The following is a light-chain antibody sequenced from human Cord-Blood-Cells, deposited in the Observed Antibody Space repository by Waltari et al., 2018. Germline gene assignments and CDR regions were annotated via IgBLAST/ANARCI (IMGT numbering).Light chain of an antibody. J-gene: IGKJ1*01. CDR2: GAS. Sequence: EIVMTQSPATLSVSPGERDTLYCRASQGVSSNLAWYQRKPGQAPRRLSYGASTRAPGSAARFRGSGSVTEFTLTISSLQSEDFAVYYCQQYNNWWTFGQGTKVEIK. CDR1: QGVSSN. V-gene: IGKV3-15*01. CDR3: QQYNNWWT.